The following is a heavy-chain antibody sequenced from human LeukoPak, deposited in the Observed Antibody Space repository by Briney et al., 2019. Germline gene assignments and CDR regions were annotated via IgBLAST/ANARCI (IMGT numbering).Heavy chain of an antibody. Sequence: ASVKVSCKASGYTFTGYYMHWVRQAPGQGLEWMGWINPNSGGTNYAQKFQGRVTMTTDTSTSTAYMELRSLRSDDTAVYYCARRSSSGWWAFDIWGQGTMVTVSS. CDR2: INPNSGGT. J-gene: IGHJ3*02. V-gene: IGHV1-2*02. CDR3: ARRSSSGWWAFDI. CDR1: GYTFTGYY. D-gene: IGHD6-19*01.